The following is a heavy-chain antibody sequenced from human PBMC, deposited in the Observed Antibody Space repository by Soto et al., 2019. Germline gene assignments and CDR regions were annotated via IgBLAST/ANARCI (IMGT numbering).Heavy chain of an antibody. D-gene: IGHD6-6*01. CDR3: ARQAARNYIDS. CDR2: IDSRGRTL. V-gene: IGHV3-11*01. CDR1: GFTFSYYS. Sequence: GGSLRLSCVASGFTFSYYSMSWIRQSPGKGLEWLAFIDSRGRTLSYADSVRGRFTISRDNAENSVYLQMDSLRADDTAVYYCARQAARNYIDSWGQGNSVTVSS. J-gene: IGHJ4*02.